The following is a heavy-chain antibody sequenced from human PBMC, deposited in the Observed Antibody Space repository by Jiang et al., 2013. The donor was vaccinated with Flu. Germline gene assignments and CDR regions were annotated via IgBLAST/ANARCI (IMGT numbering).Heavy chain of an antibody. Sequence: LLKPSETLSLTCAVYGGSFSGYYWSWIRQPPGKGLEWIGEINHSGSTNYNPSLKSRVTISVDTSKNQFSLKLSSVTAADTAVYYCARSIRFYYYYGMDVWGQGTTVTVSS. J-gene: IGHJ6*02. V-gene: IGHV4-34*01. CDR3: ARSIRFYYYYGMDV. CDR1: GGSFSGYY. CDR2: INHSGST.